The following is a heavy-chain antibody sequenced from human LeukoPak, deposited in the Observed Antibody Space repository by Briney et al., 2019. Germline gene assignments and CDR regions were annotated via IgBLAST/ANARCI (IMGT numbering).Heavy chain of an antibody. Sequence: SETLSLTCAVYGGSFSGYYWSWIRQPPGKGLEWIGEINHSGSTNYNPSLKSRVTISVDTSKNQLSLKLSSVTAADTAVYYCARGFPYYYDSSGYWGQGTLVTVSS. CDR1: GGSFSGYY. J-gene: IGHJ4*02. V-gene: IGHV4-34*01. D-gene: IGHD3-22*01. CDR3: ARGFPYYYDSSGY. CDR2: INHSGST.